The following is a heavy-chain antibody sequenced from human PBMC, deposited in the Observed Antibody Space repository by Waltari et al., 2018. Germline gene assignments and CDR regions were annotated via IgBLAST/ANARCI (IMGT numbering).Heavy chain of an antibody. CDR3: AREIGYSGALDY. Sequence: QVQLVESGGGVVQPGRSLRLSCAASGFTFSNYAMQGVRQAPGKVLDWVAVVSSDGSITYYAESVKGRFTISRDNSKITVYLQMSSLGSEDTGIYYCAREIGYSGALDYWGLGDLVTVSS. V-gene: IGHV3-30*15. J-gene: IGHJ4*02. CDR2: VSSDGSIT. CDR1: GFTFSNYA. D-gene: IGHD2-15*01.